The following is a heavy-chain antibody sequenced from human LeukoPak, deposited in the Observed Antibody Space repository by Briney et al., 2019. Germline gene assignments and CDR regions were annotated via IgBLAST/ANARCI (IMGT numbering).Heavy chain of an antibody. CDR2: INANSGGT. J-gene: IGHJ4*02. D-gene: IGHD2-8*01. CDR3: ARGSDIVLMVYAETFDY. Sequence: ASVKVSCKASGYIFTGYYMHWVRQAPGQGLEWMGWINANSGGTKYAQKFQGRVTMTRDTSISTAYMELSRLRSDDTAVYYCARGSDIVLMVYAETFDYWGQGTLVTVSS. V-gene: IGHV1-2*02. CDR1: GYIFTGYY.